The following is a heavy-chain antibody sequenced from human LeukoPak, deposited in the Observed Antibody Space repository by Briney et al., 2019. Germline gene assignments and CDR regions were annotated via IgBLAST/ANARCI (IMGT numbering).Heavy chain of an antibody. V-gene: IGHV3-33*01. CDR1: GFTFSSYG. Sequence: GGSLRLSCAASGFTFSSYGMHWVRQAPGKGLEWVAVIWYDGSNKYYADSVKGRFTISRDNSKNTLYLQMNSLRAEDTAVYYCAREVPAAIPYYYYGMDVWVQGTTVTVSS. CDR2: IWYDGSNK. CDR3: AREVPAAIPYYYYGMDV. D-gene: IGHD2-2*02. J-gene: IGHJ6*02.